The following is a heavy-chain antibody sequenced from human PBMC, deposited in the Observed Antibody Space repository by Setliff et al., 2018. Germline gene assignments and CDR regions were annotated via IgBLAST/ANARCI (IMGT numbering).Heavy chain of an antibody. D-gene: IGHD3-3*01. V-gene: IGHV4-39*01. CDR1: GGSISSGVYY. J-gene: IGHJ6*03. CDR3: ARMSGFQYMDV. Sequence: SETLSLTCTVSGGSISSGVYYWAWIRQPPGKGLEWIGRIYYRGDTYYNASLKSRLTLSVDTSKNQVSLNLRSVTAADTAVYYCARMSGFQYMDVWGKGTTVTVSS. CDR2: IYYRGDT.